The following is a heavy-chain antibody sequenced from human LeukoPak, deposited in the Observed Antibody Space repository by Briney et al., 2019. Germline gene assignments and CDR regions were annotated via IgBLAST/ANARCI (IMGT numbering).Heavy chain of an antibody. V-gene: IGHV3-74*01. Sequence: GGSLRLSCAASGFTFSNYWMHWVRQAPGKGLVWVSRISTDGSTTTYADSVKGRFTLSRYNAKNTLYLQMNSLRAEDTAVYSCARFSVVVAGYDYWGQGTLVTVSS. J-gene: IGHJ4*02. CDR2: ISTDGSTT. CDR3: ARFSVVVAGYDY. CDR1: GFTFSNYW. D-gene: IGHD6-19*01.